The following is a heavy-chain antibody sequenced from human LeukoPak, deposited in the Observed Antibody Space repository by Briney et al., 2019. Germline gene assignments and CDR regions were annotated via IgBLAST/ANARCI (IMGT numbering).Heavy chain of an antibody. CDR1: GGSFSGYY. D-gene: IGHD6-19*01. J-gene: IGHJ3*02. CDR3: ARGYGSGWYESYAFDI. CDR2: INHSGST. V-gene: IGHV4-34*01. Sequence: PSETLSLTCAVYGGSFSGYYWSWIRQPPGKGLEWIGEINHSGSTNYNPSLKSRVTISVDTSKNQFSLNLSSVTAADTAVYYCARGYGSGWYESYAFDIWGQGTMVTVSS.